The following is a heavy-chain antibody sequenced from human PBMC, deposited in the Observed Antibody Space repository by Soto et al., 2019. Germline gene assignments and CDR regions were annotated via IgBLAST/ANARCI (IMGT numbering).Heavy chain of an antibody. CDR3: AKDSVPATYYYDSSGYPYGMDV. D-gene: IGHD3-22*01. Sequence: GGSLRLSCAASGFTFSSYAMSWVRQAPGKGLEWVSAISGSGGSTYYADSVKGRFTISRDNSKNTLYLQMNSLRAEDTAVYYCAKDSVPATYYYDSSGYPYGMDVCGQGTTVTVSS. CDR2: ISGSGGST. CDR1: GFTFSSYA. V-gene: IGHV3-23*01. J-gene: IGHJ6*02.